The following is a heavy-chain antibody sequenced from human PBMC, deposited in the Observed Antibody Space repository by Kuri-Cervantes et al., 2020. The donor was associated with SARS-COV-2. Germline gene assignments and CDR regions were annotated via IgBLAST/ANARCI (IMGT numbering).Heavy chain of an antibody. CDR3: ARGLGPLYYDYLWGSYRYPIWFDS. V-gene: IGHV4-34*01. Sequence: SQTLSLTCAVYGGSFSGYYWSWIRQPPGKGLEWIGEISHNGTTNYNPSLKSRLTISVDTSKNQFSLKLNSVTAADTAVYYCARGLGPLYYDYLWGSYRYPIWFDSWGQGTLVTVSS. J-gene: IGHJ5*01. D-gene: IGHD3-16*02. CDR2: ISHNGTT. CDR1: GGSFSGYY.